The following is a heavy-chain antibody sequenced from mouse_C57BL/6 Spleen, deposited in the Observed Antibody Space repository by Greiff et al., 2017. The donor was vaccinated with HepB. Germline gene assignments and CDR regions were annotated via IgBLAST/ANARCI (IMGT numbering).Heavy chain of an antibody. CDR3: AITTVVPSYAMDY. J-gene: IGHJ4*01. D-gene: IGHD1-1*01. CDR2: IYPGSGST. CDR1: GYTFTSYW. Sequence: QVQLQQPGAELVKPGASVKMSCKASGYTFTSYWITWVKQRPGQGLEWIGDIYPGSGSTNYNEKFKSKATLTVDTSSSTAYMQLSSLTSEDSAVYYWAITTVVPSYAMDYWGQGTSVTVSS. V-gene: IGHV1-55*01.